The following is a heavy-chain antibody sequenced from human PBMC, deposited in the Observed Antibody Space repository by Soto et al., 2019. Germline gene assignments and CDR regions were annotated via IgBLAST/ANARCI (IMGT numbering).Heavy chain of an antibody. J-gene: IGHJ6*02. CDR1: GGSFSSGHYY. Sequence: SETLSLTCTVSGGSFSSGHYYWSWIRHHPGKGLEWIGYIYYTGSTFYKPSLKSRLSISKDTSKNQFSLKLSSVTAADTAVYFCARVDVSVFGSWSYAFGMDVWGQGTTVTVSS. CDR2: IYYTGST. D-gene: IGHD3-10*01. CDR3: ARVDVSVFGSWSYAFGMDV. V-gene: IGHV4-31*03.